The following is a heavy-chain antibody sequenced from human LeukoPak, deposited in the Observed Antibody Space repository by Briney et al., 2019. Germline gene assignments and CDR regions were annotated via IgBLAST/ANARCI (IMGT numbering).Heavy chain of an antibody. J-gene: IGHJ6*03. D-gene: IGHD4-17*01. CDR1: GFTFSSYD. Sequence: GGSLRLSCAASGFTFSSYDMNWVRQAPGKGLEWVSYISSSGSAIYYADSVEGRFTISRDNAKNSLYLQMNSLRAGDTAVYYCARDLYGAMRGYYYMDVWGKGTTVTVSS. V-gene: IGHV3-48*03. CDR2: ISSSGSAI. CDR3: ARDLYGAMRGYYYMDV.